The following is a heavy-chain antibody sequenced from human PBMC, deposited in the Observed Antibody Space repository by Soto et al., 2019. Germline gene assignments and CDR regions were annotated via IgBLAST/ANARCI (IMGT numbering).Heavy chain of an antibody. V-gene: IGHV1-46*01. D-gene: IGHD6-13*01. J-gene: IGHJ5*02. Sequence: GASVKVSCKESGYTLTSYYMRWVRQAPGQGLEWMGIINPSGGSTSYAQKFQGRVTMTRDTSTSTVYMELSSLRSEDTAVYYCARLDIAAAGWFDPWGQGTLVTLSS. CDR2: INPSGGST. CDR3: ARLDIAAAGWFDP. CDR1: GYTLTSYY.